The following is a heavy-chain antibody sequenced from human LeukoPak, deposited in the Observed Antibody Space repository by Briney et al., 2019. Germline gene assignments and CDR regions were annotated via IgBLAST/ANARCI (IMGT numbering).Heavy chain of an antibody. Sequence: TGGSLRLSCAASGFTVSSNYTSWVRQAPGKGLEWVSVIYSGGSTYYADSVKGRFTISRDNSKNTLYLQMNSLRAEDTAVYYRARRRWAGTHFVYWGQGTLVTVSS. CDR2: IYSGGST. CDR1: GFTVSSNY. J-gene: IGHJ4*02. D-gene: IGHD3-10*01. CDR3: ARRRWAGTHFVY. V-gene: IGHV3-66*02.